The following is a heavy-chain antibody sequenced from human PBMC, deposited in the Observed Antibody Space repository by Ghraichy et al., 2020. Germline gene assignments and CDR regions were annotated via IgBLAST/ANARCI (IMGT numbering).Heavy chain of an antibody. V-gene: IGHV3-64D*06. CDR2: ISSNGGST. CDR1: GFTFSSYA. CDR3: VGRKWAGSYYFDY. Sequence: GGSLRLSCSASGFTFSSYAMHWVRQAPGKGLEYVSAISSNGGSTYYADSVKGRFTISRDNSKNTLYLQMSSLRAEDTAVYYCVGRKWAGSYYFDYWGQGTLVTVSS. J-gene: IGHJ4*02. D-gene: IGHD3/OR15-3a*01.